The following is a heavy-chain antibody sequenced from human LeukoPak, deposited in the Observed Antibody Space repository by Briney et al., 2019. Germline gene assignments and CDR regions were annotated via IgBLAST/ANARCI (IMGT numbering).Heavy chain of an antibody. CDR1: GFTFSSYS. J-gene: IGHJ4*02. CDR2: ISSSSSYI. CDR3: ARDLAYCGGDCYLQLFDY. D-gene: IGHD2-21*02. Sequence: GGSLRLSCAASGFTFSSYSMNWVRQAPGKGLEWVSSISSSSSYIYYADSVKGRFTISRDNAKNSLYLQMNSLKAEDTAVYYCARDLAYCGGDCYLQLFDYWGQGTLVTVSS. V-gene: IGHV3-21*01.